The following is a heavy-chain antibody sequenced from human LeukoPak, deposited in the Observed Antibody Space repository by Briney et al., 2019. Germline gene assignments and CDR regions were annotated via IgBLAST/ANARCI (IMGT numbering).Heavy chain of an antibody. CDR2: IVVGSGNT. D-gene: IGHD6-13*01. J-gene: IGHJ4*02. Sequence: SVKVSCKGSGFTFTSSAVQWVRQARGQRLEWIGWIVVGSGNTNYAQKFQERVTITRDMSTSTAYMELSSLRSEDTAVYYCAAGAAAGTGGDYWGQGTLVTVSS. V-gene: IGHV1-58*01. CDR3: AAGAAAGTGGDY. CDR1: GFTFTSSA.